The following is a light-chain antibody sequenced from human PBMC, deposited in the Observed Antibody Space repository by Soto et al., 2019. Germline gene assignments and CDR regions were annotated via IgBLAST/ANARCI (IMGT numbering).Light chain of an antibody. CDR1: SSDVGGYNY. Sequence: SVLAQPDSVSRSPGQSITIYCSGNSSDVGGYNYVSVYQHHPGKAPIVMIYEVRNWPLGVSSRVSGTKSAIKAALIISVLQADNEADYYFSTYTSRTTRSVLGTRTAVTVL. J-gene: IGLJ1*01. CDR2: EVR. V-gene: IGLV2-14*01. CDR3: STYTSRTTRSV.